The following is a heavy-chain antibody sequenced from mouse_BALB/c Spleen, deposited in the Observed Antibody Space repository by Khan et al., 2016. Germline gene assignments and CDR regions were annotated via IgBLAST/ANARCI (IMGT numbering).Heavy chain of an antibody. Sequence: EVELVESGGGLVKPGGSLKFSCAASGFTFSSYAMSWVRQTPEKRLEWVASISSGGTTYYPDSVKGRFTISRDDARNILYLQMNSLRSEDTAIYYCAREVNALDYWGQGTSVTVSS. J-gene: IGHJ4*01. V-gene: IGHV5-6-5*01. CDR2: ISSGGTT. CDR1: GFTFSSYA. D-gene: IGHD2-13*01. CDR3: AREVNALDY.